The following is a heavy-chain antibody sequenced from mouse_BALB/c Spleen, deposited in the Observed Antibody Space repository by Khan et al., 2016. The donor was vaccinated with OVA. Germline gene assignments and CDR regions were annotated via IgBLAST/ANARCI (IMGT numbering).Heavy chain of an antibody. Sequence: EVKLLESGPGLVKPSQSLSLTCTVTGYSITSVFGWNWMRQFPGNKLEWLGYISYSGSTNYNPSFKSRISITRDKSKNQFFLQLNYVTTEDTATYYRARTARIKYWGQGTTLTVSS. D-gene: IGHD1-2*01. V-gene: IGHV3-2*02. CDR2: ISYSGST. CDR3: ARTARIKY. J-gene: IGHJ2*01. CDR1: GYSITSVFG.